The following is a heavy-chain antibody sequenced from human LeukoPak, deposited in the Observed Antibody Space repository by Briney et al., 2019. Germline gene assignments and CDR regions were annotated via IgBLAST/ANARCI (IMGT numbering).Heavy chain of an antibody. CDR1: GGSFSGYY. V-gene: IGHV4-34*01. J-gene: IGHJ4*02. Sequence: PSETLSLTCAVYGGSFSGYYWSWIRQPPGKGLEWIGEINHSGSTNYNPSLKSRVTISVDTSKNQFSLKLSSVTAADTAVYYCARLAGYYKPLDYWGQGTLVTVSS. CDR2: INHSGST. CDR3: ARLAGYYKPLDY. D-gene: IGHD3-9*01.